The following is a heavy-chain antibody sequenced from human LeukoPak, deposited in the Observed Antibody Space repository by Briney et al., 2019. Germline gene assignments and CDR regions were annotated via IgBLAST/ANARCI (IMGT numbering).Heavy chain of an antibody. Sequence: SETLSLTCAVYGGSFSGYYWSWIRQPPGKGLEWIGEINHSGSTNYNPSLKSRVTISVDTSKNQFSLKLSSVTAADTAVYYCARVAVEWLVEKIGAFDIWGQGTMVTVSS. CDR2: INHSGST. CDR1: GGSFSGYY. J-gene: IGHJ3*02. D-gene: IGHD6-19*01. CDR3: ARVAVEWLVEKIGAFDI. V-gene: IGHV4-34*01.